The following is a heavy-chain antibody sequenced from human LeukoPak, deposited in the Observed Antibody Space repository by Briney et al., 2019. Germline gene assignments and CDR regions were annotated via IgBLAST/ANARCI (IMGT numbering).Heavy chain of an antibody. CDR2: MNPNSGNT. V-gene: IGHV1-8*01. CDR3: ARVSQTPAYYYTSGYYYLGY. CDR1: GYTFNSYD. Sequence: ASVKVSCKGSGYTFNSYDINWVRQAPGQGLEWMGWMNPNSGNTGYAQGFQGRVTMTRDTSTSTAYMELSSLRSEDTAVYYCARVSQTPAYYYTSGYYYLGYWGQGTLVTVSS. D-gene: IGHD3-22*01. J-gene: IGHJ4*02.